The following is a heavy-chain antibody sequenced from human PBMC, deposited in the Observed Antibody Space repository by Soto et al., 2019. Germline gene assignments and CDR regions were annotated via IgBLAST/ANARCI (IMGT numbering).Heavy chain of an antibody. CDR2: INPNSGGT. V-gene: IGHV1-2*04. CDR1: GYTFIGYY. J-gene: IGHJ3*02. CDR3: ARDLGYSGYDYWAFDI. D-gene: IGHD5-12*01. Sequence: QVQLVQSGAEVKKPGASVKVSCKASGYTFIGYYIHWVRQAPGQGLEWMGWINPNSGGTNYAQKFQGWVTMTRDTTIRTTDMELGSLRSDDTAVYYCARDLGYSGYDYWAFDIWGQGTMVTVSS.